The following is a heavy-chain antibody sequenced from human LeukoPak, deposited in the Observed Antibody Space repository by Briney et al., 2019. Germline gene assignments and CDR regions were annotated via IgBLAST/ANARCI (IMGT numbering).Heavy chain of an antibody. CDR2: IYYSGRT. CDR3: ARGWGYFDY. Sequence: RPSETLSLTCTVSVGSISSSNYYWGWIRQPPGKGLEWIGNIYYSGRTYYNPSLKSRVTISVDTSKKHFSLKLSSVTAADTAVYYCARGWGYFDYWGQGTLVTVSS. CDR1: VGSISSSNYY. D-gene: IGHD3-16*01. J-gene: IGHJ4*02. V-gene: IGHV4-39*02.